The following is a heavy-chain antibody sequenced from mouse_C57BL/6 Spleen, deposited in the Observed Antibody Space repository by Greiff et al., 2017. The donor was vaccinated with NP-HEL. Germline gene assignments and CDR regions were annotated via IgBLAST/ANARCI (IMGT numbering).Heavy chain of an antibody. D-gene: IGHD1-1*02. J-gene: IGHJ4*01. CDR3: ARELSSYAMDY. CDR1: GFTFSSYG. V-gene: IGHV5-6*01. Sequence: EVMLVESGGDLVKPGGSLKLSCAASGFTFSSYGMSWVRQTPDKRLEWVATISSGGSYTYYPDSVKGRFTISRDNAKNTLYLQMSSLKSEDTAMYYCARELSSYAMDYWGQGTSVTVSS. CDR2: ISSGGSYT.